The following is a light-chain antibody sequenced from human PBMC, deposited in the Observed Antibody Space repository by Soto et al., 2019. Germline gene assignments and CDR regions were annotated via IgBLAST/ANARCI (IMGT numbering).Light chain of an antibody. CDR3: QQYNNWPPGT. CDR1: QSVSSN. V-gene: IGKV3-15*01. J-gene: IGKJ1*01. CDR2: GAS. Sequence: EIVMTQSPATLSVSPGERATLSCRASQSVSSNLAWYQQKPGQAPRLLIYGASTRATGIPARFSGSGFWTEFTLTISSLQSEDFAVYYCQQYNNWPPGTFGQGTKVDIK.